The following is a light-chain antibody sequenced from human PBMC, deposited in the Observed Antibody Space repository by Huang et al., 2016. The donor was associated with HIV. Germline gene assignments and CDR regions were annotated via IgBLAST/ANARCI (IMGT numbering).Light chain of an antibody. CDR2: AVS. Sequence: DIQMTKSPSSLSASVGDRVTITCRASQDIYSSLAWYQQKPGTAPKLLVFAVSRLESGVPNRFSGSGSGTDYTLTISGLQPDDFATYYCQQYYRSPPTTFGQGTKVEIK. V-gene: IGKV1-NL1*01. CDR3: QQYYRSPPTT. J-gene: IGKJ1*01. CDR1: QDIYSS.